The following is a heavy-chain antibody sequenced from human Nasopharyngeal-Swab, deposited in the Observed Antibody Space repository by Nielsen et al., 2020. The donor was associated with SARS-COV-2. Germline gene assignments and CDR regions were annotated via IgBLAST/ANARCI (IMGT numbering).Heavy chain of an antibody. V-gene: IGHV3-7*01. J-gene: IGHJ4*02. D-gene: IGHD4-11*01. CDR1: GFTFSSYW. Sequence: GESLKISCAASGFTFSSYWMSWVRQAPGKGLEWVANIKQDGSEKYYVDSVKDRFTISRDNAKSSLFLEMNSLRVEDTALYYCATDGYSFGYDRGYWGQGTLVIVSS. CDR2: IKQDGSEK. CDR3: ATDGYSFGYDRGY.